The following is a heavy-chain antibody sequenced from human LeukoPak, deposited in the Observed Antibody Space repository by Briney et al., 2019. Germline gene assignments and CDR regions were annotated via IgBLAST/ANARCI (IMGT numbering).Heavy chain of an antibody. CDR1: GFTFSNFW. Sequence: PGGSLRLSCAASGFTFSNFWMSWVRQAPGKGLQWVANIRQDGNEEYYVGSVRGRFTISRDNAKNSLYLQMNSLRAEDTAVYYCARDQGIDRFDYWGQGTLVTVSS. V-gene: IGHV3-7*01. CDR3: ARDQGIDRFDY. D-gene: IGHD3-10*01. J-gene: IGHJ4*02. CDR2: IRQDGNEE.